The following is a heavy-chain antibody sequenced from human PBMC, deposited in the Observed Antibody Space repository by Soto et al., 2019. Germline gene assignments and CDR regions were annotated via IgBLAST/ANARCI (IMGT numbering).Heavy chain of an antibody. CDR2: INQDGTLK. Sequence: EVQLVESGGGLVQPGGSLRLSCAASGLTFNNYWMSWVRQAPGKGLEWVASINQDGTLKYYVDSVKGRFTISRDNAQNSFFLQMISLRAEDTAVYYCARARRGAPYYYTMDLWGQGTTVTVSS. CDR3: ARARRGAPYYYTMDL. V-gene: IGHV3-7*03. J-gene: IGHJ6*02. D-gene: IGHD3-10*01. CDR1: GLTFNNYW.